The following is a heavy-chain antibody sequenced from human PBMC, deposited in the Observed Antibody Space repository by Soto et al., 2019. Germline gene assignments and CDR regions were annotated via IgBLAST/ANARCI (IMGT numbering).Heavy chain of an antibody. CDR2: INPSGGST. V-gene: IGHV1-46*01. J-gene: IGHJ4*02. Sequence: ASVKVSCKASGYTFTSYYMHWVRQAPGQGLEWMGIINPSGGSTSYAQKFQGRVTMTRDTSTSTVYMELSSLRSEDTAVYYCARFVCGMMRGRMRAIDFWGQGTLVTVSS. CDR3: ARFVCGMMRGRMRAIDF. D-gene: IGHD2-21*01. CDR1: GYTFTSYY.